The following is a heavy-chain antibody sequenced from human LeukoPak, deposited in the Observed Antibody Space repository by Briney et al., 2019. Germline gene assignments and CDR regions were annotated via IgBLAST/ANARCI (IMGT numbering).Heavy chain of an antibody. CDR3: ARLSNYGILTGNSWFDS. V-gene: IGHV4-59*08. D-gene: IGHD3-9*01. CDR1: GDSITSYY. Sequence: SETLSLTCTVSGDSITSYYWTWIRQPPGKALEWIGYINYSGSTNYSPSLKSRVTISLDKSKTQFFLKLSSVAAADTAVYYCARLSNYGILTGNSWFDSWGQGTLVTVSS. J-gene: IGHJ5*01. CDR2: INYSGST.